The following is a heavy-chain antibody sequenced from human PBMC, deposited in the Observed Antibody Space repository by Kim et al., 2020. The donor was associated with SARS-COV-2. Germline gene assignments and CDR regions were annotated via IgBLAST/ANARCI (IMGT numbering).Heavy chain of an antibody. CDR2: ISLSGTTL. V-gene: IGHV3-48*02. Sequence: GGSLRLSCAVSGFTLNTSAMNWVRQAPGKGLEWISYISLSGTTLHYADSVKGRFTISKDHAANSLFLHMRGLRDEDTAVYYCVKDRGGWYTGGWFDPWGQGTLVTVSS. D-gene: IGHD6-19*01. CDR1: GFTLNTSA. CDR3: VKDRGGWYTGGWFDP. J-gene: IGHJ5*02.